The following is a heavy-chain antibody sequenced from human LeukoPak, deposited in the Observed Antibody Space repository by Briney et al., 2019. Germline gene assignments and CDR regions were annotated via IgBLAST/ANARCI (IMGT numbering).Heavy chain of an antibody. D-gene: IGHD3-9*01. V-gene: IGHV4-30-4*01. CDR3: ARARTYYDILTGYYAGAFDI. J-gene: IGHJ3*02. Sequence: SETLSLTCTVSGGSISSGDYYWSWIRQPPGKGLEWIGYIYYSGSTYYNPSLKSRVTISVDTSKNQFSLKLSSVTAADTAVYYCARARTYYDILTGYYAGAFDIWGQGTMVTVSS. CDR2: IYYSGST. CDR1: GGSISSGDYY.